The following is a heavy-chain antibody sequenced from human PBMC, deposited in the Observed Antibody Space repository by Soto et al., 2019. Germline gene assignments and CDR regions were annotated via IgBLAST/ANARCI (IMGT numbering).Heavy chain of an antibody. CDR1: GDSISTYY. D-gene: IGHD3-22*01. J-gene: IGHJ4*02. V-gene: IGHV4-59*01. CDR3: ALRSMAVVPEY. CDR2: LYYGRSA. Sequence: QVQLQESGPGLVKPSETLSLTCAVSGDSISTYYCMWIRQPPGKGLESIGYLYYGRSANYNPSLKSRVTLSVDTSTNQCSLTLSSMTAADTDVYYCALRSMAVVPEYWGQGTLVTVSS.